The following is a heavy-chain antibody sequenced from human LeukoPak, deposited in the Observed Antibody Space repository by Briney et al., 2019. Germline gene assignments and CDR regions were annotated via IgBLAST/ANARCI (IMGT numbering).Heavy chain of an antibody. CDR3: ATILTGYYLDY. D-gene: IGHD3-9*01. J-gene: IGHJ4*02. CDR1: GFIFSAYA. Sequence: GGSLRLSCAASGFIFSAYAMIWVRQAPGKGLEWVSAINGGGGNSGGNTYSADSVKGRFTISRDNSKNTLYLQMNSLRAEDTAVYYCATILTGYYLDYWGQGTLVTVSS. V-gene: IGHV3-23*01. CDR2: INGGGGNSGGNT.